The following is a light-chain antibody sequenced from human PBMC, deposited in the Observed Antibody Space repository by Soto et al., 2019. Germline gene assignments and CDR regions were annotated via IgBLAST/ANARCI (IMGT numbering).Light chain of an antibody. V-gene: IGLV2-11*01. Sequence: QSALTQPRSVSGSPGQSVTISCTGTSSDVAIYNYISWYQQHPGEAPKLMIHDVSERPSGVPDRFSGSKSGNTASLTISGLQAEDEADYYCCSYADGSIYFFGTGTKVTVL. CDR1: SSDVAIYNY. J-gene: IGLJ1*01. CDR2: DVS. CDR3: CSYADGSIYF.